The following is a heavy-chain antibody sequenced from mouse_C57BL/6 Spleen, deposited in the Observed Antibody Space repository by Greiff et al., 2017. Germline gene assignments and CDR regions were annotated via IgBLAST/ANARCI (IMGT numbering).Heavy chain of an antibody. V-gene: IGHV3-6*01. J-gene: IGHJ2*01. Sequence: ESGPGLVKPSQSLSLTCSVPGYSITSGFYWIWLRPFPGTKLEWMGYISYDGSNTSNPSLKNRISLTRDTSKNQFFLKLKSVTTEDTATYYCARGVYYDYDGLYFDYWGQGTTLTVSS. D-gene: IGHD2-4*01. CDR3: ARGVYYDYDGLYFDY. CDR1: GYSITSGFY. CDR2: ISYDGSN.